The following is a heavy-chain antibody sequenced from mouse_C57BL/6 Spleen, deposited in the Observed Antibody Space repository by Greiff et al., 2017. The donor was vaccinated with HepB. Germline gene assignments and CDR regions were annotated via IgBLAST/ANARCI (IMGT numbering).Heavy chain of an antibody. J-gene: IGHJ4*01. D-gene: IGHD2-4*01. Sequence: QVHVKQSGAELARPGASVKLSCKASGYTFTSYGISWVKQRTGQGLEWIGEVYPRSGNTYSNEKFKGKATLTADKSSSTAYMELRSLTSEDSAVYFCARWGSTMITGYAMDYWGQGTSVTVSS. V-gene: IGHV1-81*01. CDR3: ARWGSTMITGYAMDY. CDR2: VYPRSGNT. CDR1: GYTFTSYG.